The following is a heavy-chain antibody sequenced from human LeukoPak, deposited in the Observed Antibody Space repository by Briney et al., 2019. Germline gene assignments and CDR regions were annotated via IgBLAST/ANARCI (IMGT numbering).Heavy chain of an antibody. CDR2: ISGSGGST. V-gene: IGHV3-23*01. D-gene: IGHD5-12*01. Sequence: ETLSLTCTVSGGSISSSTFYWGWIRQPPGKGLEWVSAISGSGGSTYYADSVKGRFTISRDNSKNTLYLQMNSLRAEDTAVYYCAKDRGYSGYDYEYWGQGTLVTVSS. CDR1: GGSISSST. J-gene: IGHJ4*02. CDR3: AKDRGYSGYDYEY.